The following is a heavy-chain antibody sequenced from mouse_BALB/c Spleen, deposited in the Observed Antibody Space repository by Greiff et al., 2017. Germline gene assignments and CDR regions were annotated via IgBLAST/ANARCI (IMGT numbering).Heavy chain of an antibody. CDR2: ISDGGSYT. Sequence: DVKLVESGGGLVKPGGSLKLSCAASGFTFSDYYMYWVRQTPEKRLEWVATISDGGSYTYYPDSVKGRFTISRDNAKNNLYLQMSSLKSEDTAMYYCARDGYDRRDYAMDYWGQGTSVTVSS. D-gene: IGHD2-14*01. CDR1: GFTFSDYY. J-gene: IGHJ4*01. V-gene: IGHV5-4*02. CDR3: ARDGYDRRDYAMDY.